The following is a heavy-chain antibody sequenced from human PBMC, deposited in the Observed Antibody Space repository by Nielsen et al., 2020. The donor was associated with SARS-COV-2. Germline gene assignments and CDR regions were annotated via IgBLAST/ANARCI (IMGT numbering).Heavy chain of an antibody. Sequence: GGSLRLSCAASGFTFSTYSMSWVRQAPGKGLEWVSYISSSGSTIYYADSVKGRFTISRDSAKNSLYLQMNSLRVEDTAVYYCAREGTAVVTPVVYYYGMDVWGQGTTVTVSS. V-gene: IGHV3-48*04. CDR1: GFTFSTYS. CDR2: ISSSGSTI. J-gene: IGHJ6*02. D-gene: IGHD4-23*01. CDR3: AREGTAVVTPVVYYYGMDV.